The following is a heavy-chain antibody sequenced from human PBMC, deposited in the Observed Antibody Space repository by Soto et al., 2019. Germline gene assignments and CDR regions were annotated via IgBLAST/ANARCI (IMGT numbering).Heavy chain of an antibody. CDR2: INHSGST. V-gene: IGHV4-34*01. J-gene: IGHJ4*02. CDR1: GGSFSGYY. D-gene: IGHD3-3*01. Sequence: PSETLSLTCAVYGGSFSGYYWSWIRQPPGKGLEWIGEINHSGSTNYNPSLKSRVTISVDTSKNQFSLKLSSVTAADTAVYYCARGEGYDFWSGYYSAKSSGWYNYWGQGTLVTVS. CDR3: ARGEGYDFWSGYYSAKSSGWYNY.